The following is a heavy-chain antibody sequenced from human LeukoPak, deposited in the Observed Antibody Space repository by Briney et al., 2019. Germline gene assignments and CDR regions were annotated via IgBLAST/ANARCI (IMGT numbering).Heavy chain of an antibody. CDR3: AGYYDSSGPMGYRI. CDR1: GGSISSYY. J-gene: IGHJ3*02. V-gene: IGHV4-4*08. CDR2: IYTSGST. Sequence: SETLSLTCTVSGGSISSYYWSWIRQPPGKGLEWIGRIYTSGSTEYNPSLKSRVTISVDTSRNQFSLKLSSVTAADTAVYYCAGYYDSSGPMGYRIWGQGTMVTVSS. D-gene: IGHD3-22*01.